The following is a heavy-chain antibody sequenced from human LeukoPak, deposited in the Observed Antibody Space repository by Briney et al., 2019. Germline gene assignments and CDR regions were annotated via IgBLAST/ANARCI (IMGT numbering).Heavy chain of an antibody. J-gene: IGHJ4*02. Sequence: QSGGSLRLSCAASGFTFSSYEMNWVRQAPGKGLEWVSYISNSGSTIYYADSVKGRFTISRDNAKNSLYLQMNSLRAEDTAVYYCARDAPLMTTVTYFDYWGQGTLVTVSS. CDR2: ISNSGSTI. V-gene: IGHV3-48*03. CDR3: ARDAPLMTTVTYFDY. D-gene: IGHD4-17*01. CDR1: GFTFSSYE.